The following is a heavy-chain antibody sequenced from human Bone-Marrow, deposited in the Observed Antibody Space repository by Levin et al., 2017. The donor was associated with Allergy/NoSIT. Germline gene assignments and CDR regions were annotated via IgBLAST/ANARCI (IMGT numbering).Heavy chain of an antibody. Sequence: PGGSLRLSCAASGFTFDDYAMHWVRQVPGKGLEWVSGTNANSGSRGYADSVKGRFTISRDNAKNSLYLQMNSLRAEDTALYYCAKDMDEYRSSIDAFDIWGQGTMVTVSS. J-gene: IGHJ3*02. CDR3: AKDMDEYRSSIDAFDI. V-gene: IGHV3-9*01. CDR2: TNANSGSR. D-gene: IGHD6-13*01. CDR1: GFTFDDYA.